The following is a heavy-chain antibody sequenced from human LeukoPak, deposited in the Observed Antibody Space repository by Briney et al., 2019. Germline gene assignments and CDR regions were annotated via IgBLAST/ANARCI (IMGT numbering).Heavy chain of an antibody. Sequence: SETLSLTCTVSGGSISSYYWSWIRQPPGKGLEWIGEINHSGSTNYNPSLKSRVTISVDTSKNQFSLKLSSVTAADTAVYYCARPARRYGSGSYLVAWGQRTLVTVSS. CDR1: GGSISSYY. CDR2: INHSGST. J-gene: IGHJ5*02. D-gene: IGHD3-10*01. CDR3: ARPARRYGSGSYLVA. V-gene: IGHV4-59*12.